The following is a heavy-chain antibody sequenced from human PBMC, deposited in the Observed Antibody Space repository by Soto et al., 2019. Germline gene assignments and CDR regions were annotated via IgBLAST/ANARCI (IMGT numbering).Heavy chain of an antibody. D-gene: IGHD3-3*01. V-gene: IGHV4-59*08. CDR2: IYYSGST. Sequence: LSLTCTVSGGSISSYYWSWIRQPPGKGLEWIGYIYYSGSTNYNPSLKSRVTISVDTSKNQFSLKLSSVTAADTAVYYCARQSSIAIFGVVIMVYMDVWGKGTTVTVSS. CDR3: ARQSSIAIFGVVIMVYMDV. CDR1: GGSISSYY. J-gene: IGHJ6*03.